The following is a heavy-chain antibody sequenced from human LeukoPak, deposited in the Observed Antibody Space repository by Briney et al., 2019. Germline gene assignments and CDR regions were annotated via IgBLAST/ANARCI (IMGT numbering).Heavy chain of an antibody. CDR2: ISSSSYI. D-gene: IGHD2-15*01. CDR3: ARDGVVVVVAATRMDY. CDR1: GFTFTTYS. V-gene: IGHV3-21*01. J-gene: IGHJ4*02. Sequence: KSGGSLRLSCAASGFTFTTYSMNWVRQAPGKGLEWVSSISSSSYIYYADSVKGRFTISRDNAKNSLYLQMNSLRAEDTAVYYCARDGVVVVVAATRMDYWGQGTLVTVSS.